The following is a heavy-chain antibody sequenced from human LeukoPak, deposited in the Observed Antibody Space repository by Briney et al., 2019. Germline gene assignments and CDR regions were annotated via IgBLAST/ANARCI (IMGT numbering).Heavy chain of an antibody. D-gene: IGHD4-17*01. J-gene: IGHJ2*01. Sequence: SVKVSCKAAGFTFTSSAMQWVRQARGQRLEWIGWIVVGSGNTNYAQKFQERVTITRDMSTSTAYMELSSLRSEDTAVYYCAADDGDYNDWYFDLWGRGTLVTVSS. CDR3: AADDGDYNDWYFDL. V-gene: IGHV1-58*02. CDR2: IVVGSGNT. CDR1: GFTFTSSA.